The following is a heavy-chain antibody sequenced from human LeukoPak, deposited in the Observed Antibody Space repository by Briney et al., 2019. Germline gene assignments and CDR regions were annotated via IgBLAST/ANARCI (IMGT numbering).Heavy chain of an antibody. V-gene: IGHV3-48*03. CDR2: ISSSGGTI. J-gene: IGHJ2*01. D-gene: IGHD1-26*01. CDR3: AKGGGYFSPYWYFDL. Sequence: GGSLRLSCAASGFTFSSYEMNWVRKAPGKGLEWVSYISSSGGTIYYADSVKGRFTISRDNAKNSLYLQMNSLRAEDTAVYYCAKGGGYFSPYWYFDLWGRGTLVTVSS. CDR1: GFTFSSYE.